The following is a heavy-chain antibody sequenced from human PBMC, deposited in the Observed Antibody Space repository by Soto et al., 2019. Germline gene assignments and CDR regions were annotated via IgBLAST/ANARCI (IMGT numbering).Heavy chain of an antibody. Sequence: PGGSLRLSCAASGFTFSSYAMHWVRQAPGKGLEWVAVISYDGSNKYYADSVKGRFTISRDNSKNTLYLQMNSLRAEDTAVYYCARRDRLGYCSGGSCYYGMDVWGQGTTVTVSS. CDR1: GFTFSSYA. D-gene: IGHD2-15*01. CDR2: ISYDGSNK. V-gene: IGHV3-30-3*01. CDR3: ARRDRLGYCSGGSCYYGMDV. J-gene: IGHJ6*02.